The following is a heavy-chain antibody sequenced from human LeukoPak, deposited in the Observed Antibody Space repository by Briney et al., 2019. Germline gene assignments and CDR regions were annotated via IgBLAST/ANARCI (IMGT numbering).Heavy chain of an antibody. CDR2: MNPNSGNT. CDR3: ARGRLRPYYFDY. V-gene: IGHV1-8*02. D-gene: IGHD3-16*01. CDR1: GYTFTGYY. J-gene: IGHJ4*02. Sequence: ASVKVSCKASGYTFTGYYMHWVRQAPGQGLEWMGWMNPNSGNTGYAQKFQGRVTMTRNTSISTAYMELSSLRSEDTAVYYCARGRLRPYYFDYWGQGTLVTVSS.